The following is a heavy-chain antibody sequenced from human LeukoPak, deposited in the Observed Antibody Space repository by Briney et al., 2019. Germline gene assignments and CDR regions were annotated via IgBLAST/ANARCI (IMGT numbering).Heavy chain of an antibody. CDR2: ISSSGDVT. J-gene: IGHJ2*01. CDR3: AKGLRYPDL. Sequence: GPLSLSCAASGFPFINYAMSWVRQPPGKGLECVSSISSSGDVTYHADSVKGRFTISRDNSKNTVYLQRNSLRAEDTAVYYCAKGLRYPDLWGRGTLVTVSS. D-gene: IGHD2-2*02. V-gene: IGHV3-23*01. CDR1: GFPFINYA.